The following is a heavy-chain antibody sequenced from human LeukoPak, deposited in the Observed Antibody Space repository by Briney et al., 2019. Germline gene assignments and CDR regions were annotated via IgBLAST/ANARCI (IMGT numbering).Heavy chain of an antibody. D-gene: IGHD3-22*01. CDR3: ASMAKYNYDSSGYPDY. Sequence: PSETLSLTCAVSGGSISSSNWWSWVRQPPGKGREWIGEIYHSGSTNYNPSLKSRVTISVDKSKNQFSLKLSSVTAADTAVYYCASMAKYNYDSSGYPDYWGQGTLVTVSS. CDR2: IYHSGST. CDR1: GGSISSSNW. V-gene: IGHV4-4*02. J-gene: IGHJ4*02.